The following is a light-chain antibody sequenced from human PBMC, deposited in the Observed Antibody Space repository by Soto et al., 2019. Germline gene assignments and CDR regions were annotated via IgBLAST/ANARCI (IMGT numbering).Light chain of an antibody. CDR1: QDISNY. CDR2: DAS. V-gene: IGKV1-33*01. CDR3: QKYDNPPLNT. Sequence: DIQMTQSPSSLSASVGDRVTITCQASQDISNYLNWYQQKPGKAPKLLIYDASNLETGVPSRFSGSGSGTDXPFIIRXLXXXVXXTYYVQKYDNPPLNTFGRGTKLEIK. J-gene: IGKJ2*01.